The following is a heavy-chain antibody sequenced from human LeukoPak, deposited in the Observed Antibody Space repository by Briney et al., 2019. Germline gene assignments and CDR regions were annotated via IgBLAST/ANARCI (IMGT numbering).Heavy chain of an antibody. Sequence: PGGSLRLSCAASGFTFSSYAMSWVRQAPGKGLEWVSAISGSGGSTYYADSVKGRFTISRDNSKNTLYLQMNSLRAEDTAVYYCVKDEIGGSSGYWGAFDIWGQGTMVTVSS. J-gene: IGHJ3*02. D-gene: IGHD3-22*01. CDR3: VKDEIGGSSGYWGAFDI. V-gene: IGHV3-23*01. CDR1: GFTFSSYA. CDR2: ISGSGGST.